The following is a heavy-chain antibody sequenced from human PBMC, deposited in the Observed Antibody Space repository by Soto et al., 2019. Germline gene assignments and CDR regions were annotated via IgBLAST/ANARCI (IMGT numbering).Heavy chain of an antibody. CDR2: IRSSDNTI. Sequence: EVQLVESGGGLVQPGGSLRLSCAASGFTFSTYSMNWVRQAPGRGLEWIAYIRSSDNTIVYANSVKGRFTISGDTAKNSLYLQMNSLRGEDTAVYYCVRDRDYALDYWGQGTLVTVSS. CDR3: VRDRDYALDY. V-gene: IGHV3-48*01. D-gene: IGHD4-17*01. J-gene: IGHJ4*02. CDR1: GFTFSTYS.